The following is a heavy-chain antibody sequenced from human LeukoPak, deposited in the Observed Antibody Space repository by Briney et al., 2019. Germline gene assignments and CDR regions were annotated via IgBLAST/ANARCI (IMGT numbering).Heavy chain of an antibody. V-gene: IGHV3-23*05. Sequence: PGGTLRLSCVVSGFTFNTYAMSWVRQAPGKGLEWVSTIYTTHFIYNADSVKRGYTVSRDDSKNTLYLQMNSLRAEDTALYYWANDYLKGNGIDDAFDVWGQAAMVTVSS. J-gene: IGHJ3*01. CDR1: GFTFNTYA. D-gene: IGHD5-12*01. CDR3: ANDYLKGNGIDDAFDV. CDR2: IYTTHFI.